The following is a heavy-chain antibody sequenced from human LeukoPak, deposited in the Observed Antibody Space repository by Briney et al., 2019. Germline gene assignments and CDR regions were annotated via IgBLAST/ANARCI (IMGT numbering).Heavy chain of an antibody. CDR1: GRSFSGYY. V-gene: IGHV4-34*01. D-gene: IGHD6-13*01. CDR3: ARGRRLGSSWPYNHNWFDP. CDR2: INHSGST. J-gene: IGHJ5*02. Sequence: SETLSLTCAVYGRSFSGYYWSWIRQPPGKGLEWIGEINHSGSTNYNPSLKSRVTISVDTSKNQFSLKLSSVTAADTAVYYCARGRRLGSSWPYNHNWFDPWGQGTLVTVSS.